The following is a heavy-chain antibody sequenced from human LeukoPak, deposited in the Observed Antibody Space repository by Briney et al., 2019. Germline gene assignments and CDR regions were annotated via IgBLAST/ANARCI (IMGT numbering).Heavy chain of an antibody. CDR3: TRDPSALDY. J-gene: IGHJ4*02. V-gene: IGHV3-48*01. Sequence: GGSLRLSCAASGFIFSSYSMNWVRQAPGKGLEWVSYIRSTGNTIYYADSVKGRFTISRDNAKNSLDLQMNSLRAEDTAVYYCTRDPSALDYWGQGTLVTVSS. CDR1: GFIFSSYS. CDR2: IRSTGNTI. D-gene: IGHD3-10*01.